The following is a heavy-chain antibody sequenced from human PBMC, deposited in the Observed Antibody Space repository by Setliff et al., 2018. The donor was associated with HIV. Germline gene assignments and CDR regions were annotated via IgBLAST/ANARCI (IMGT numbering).Heavy chain of an antibody. Sequence: GASVKVSCKASGYTFTGYYMHWVRQAPGQGLEWMGWINPNSGGTNYAQKFQGWVTMTRDTSISTAYMELSRLRSDDTAVYYCARDRKIVDPKIYSYYGMDVWGQGTTVTVSS. V-gene: IGHV1-2*04. CDR2: INPNSGGT. CDR1: GYTFTGYY. D-gene: IGHD3-22*01. J-gene: IGHJ6*02. CDR3: ARDRKIVDPKIYSYYGMDV.